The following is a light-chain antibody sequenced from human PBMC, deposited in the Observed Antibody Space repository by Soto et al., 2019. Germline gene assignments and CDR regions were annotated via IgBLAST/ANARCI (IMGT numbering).Light chain of an antibody. CDR1: NSDVGGYNY. Sequence: QSVLTQPASMSGSPGQSITISCTGTNSDVGGYNYVSWYQQHPGKAPELMIYEVSHRPSGVSNRFSGSKSDNTASLTISGLQAEDEADYYCSSYTSISTLYVFGTGTRSPS. V-gene: IGLV2-14*01. J-gene: IGLJ1*01. CDR3: SSYTSISTLYV. CDR2: EVS.